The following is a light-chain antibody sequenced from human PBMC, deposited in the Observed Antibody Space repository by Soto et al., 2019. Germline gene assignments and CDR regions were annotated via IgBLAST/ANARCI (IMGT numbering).Light chain of an antibody. CDR2: HTS. CDR3: QQYNNWLPIT. J-gene: IGKJ5*01. V-gene: IGKV3D-15*01. CDR1: QSVSSK. Sequence: EIVMTQSPATLSVCPGEGATLSCRASQSVSSKLAWYQQKPGQAPRLLIYHTSTRATGIPARFSGSGSGTEFTLTISSLQSEDFAVYYCQQYNNWLPITFGQGTRLEIK.